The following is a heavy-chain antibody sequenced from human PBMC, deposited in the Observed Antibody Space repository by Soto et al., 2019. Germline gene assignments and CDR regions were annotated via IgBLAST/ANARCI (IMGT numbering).Heavy chain of an antibody. J-gene: IGHJ6*02. CDR3: ARVPDTAMVSVGGMDV. CDR1: GWSISTSCYY. D-gene: IGHD5-18*01. Sequence: PSEALSPTCTCSGWSISTSCYYLGWIRQPPGKGLEWIGSIYYSGSTYYNPSLKSRVTISVDTSKNQFSLKLSSVTAADTAVYYCARVPDTAMVSVGGMDVWGQGTTVTVS. CDR2: IYYSGST. V-gene: IGHV4-39*01.